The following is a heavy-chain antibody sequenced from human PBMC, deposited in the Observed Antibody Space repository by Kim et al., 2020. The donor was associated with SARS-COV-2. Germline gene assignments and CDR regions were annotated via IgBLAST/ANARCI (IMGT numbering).Heavy chain of an antibody. J-gene: IGHJ4*01. CDR1: GFTFSSYA. CDR2: ISYDGSNK. Sequence: GGSLRLSCAASGFTFSSYAMHWVRQAPGKGLEWVAVISYDGSNKYYADSVKGRFTISRDNSKNTLYLQMNSLRAEDTAVYYCARGGWFGELRPYYFDYWGHGTLVTVSS. CDR3: ARGGWFGELRPYYFDY. D-gene: IGHD3-10*01. V-gene: IGHV3-30*04.